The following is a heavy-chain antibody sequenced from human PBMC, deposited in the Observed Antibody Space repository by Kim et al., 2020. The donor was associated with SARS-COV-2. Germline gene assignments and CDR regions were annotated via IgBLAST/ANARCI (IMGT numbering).Heavy chain of an antibody. J-gene: IGHJ6*02. CDR2: INSDGSST. D-gene: IGHD3-3*01. V-gene: IGHV3-74*01. Sequence: LSLTCAASGFTFSSYWMHWVRQAPGKGLVWVSRINSDGSSTSYADSVKGRFAISRDNAKNTLYLQMNSLRAEDTAVYYCARDHPFTIFGVVIIGQNYYYGMDVWGQGTTVTVSS. CDR3: ARDHPFTIFGVVIIGQNYYYGMDV. CDR1: GFTFSSYW.